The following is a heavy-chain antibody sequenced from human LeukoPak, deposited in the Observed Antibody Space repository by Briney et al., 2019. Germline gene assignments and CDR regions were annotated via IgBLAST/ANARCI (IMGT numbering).Heavy chain of an antibody. Sequence: SETLSLTCTVSGGSISSSSYHWGWIRQPPGKGLEWIGTIYYCGSTYYHPSLKCRVTMSVDTSKKQFSLKLTSVTAADAAVYYCARLGDYYDSSGYFDAFDIWGQGTMVTVFS. CDR2: IYYCGST. D-gene: IGHD3-22*01. V-gene: IGHV4-39*01. J-gene: IGHJ3*02. CDR3: ARLGDYYDSSGYFDAFDI. CDR1: GGSISSSSYH.